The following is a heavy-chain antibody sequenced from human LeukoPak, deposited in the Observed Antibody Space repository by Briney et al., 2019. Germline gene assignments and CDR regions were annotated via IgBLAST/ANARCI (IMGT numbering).Heavy chain of an antibody. CDR2: IRYDGSNK. J-gene: IGHJ6*03. D-gene: IGHD1-26*01. CDR3: ARDPYSGNYGAYYYYYMDV. Sequence: QPGGSLRLSCAASGFTLSSYGMHWVRQAPGKGLEWVAFIRYDGSNKYYGDSVKGRFTISRDNAKNSLYLQMDSLRPEDTAVYYCARDPYSGNYGAYYYYYMDVWDKGTTVTISS. V-gene: IGHV3-30*02. CDR1: GFTLSSYG.